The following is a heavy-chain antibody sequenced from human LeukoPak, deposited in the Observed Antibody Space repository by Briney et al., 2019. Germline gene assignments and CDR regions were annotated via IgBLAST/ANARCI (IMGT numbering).Heavy chain of an antibody. CDR3: ARDRSDYGGNSGAPGWFDP. J-gene: IGHJ5*02. Sequence: SETLSLTCTVSGGSISSGGYYWSWIRQHPGKGLEWIGYIYYSGRTYYNPSLKSRVTISVDTSKNQFSLKLSSVTAADTAVYYCARDRSDYGGNSGAPGWFDPWGQGTLVTVSS. D-gene: IGHD4-23*01. V-gene: IGHV4-31*03. CDR1: GGSISSGGYY. CDR2: IYYSGRT.